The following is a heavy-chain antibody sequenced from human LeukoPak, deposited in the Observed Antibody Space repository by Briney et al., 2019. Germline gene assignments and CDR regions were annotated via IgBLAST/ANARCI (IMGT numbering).Heavy chain of an antibody. V-gene: IGHV4-39*01. CDR3: ARLSDYDSSGYYYPKGYYFDY. D-gene: IGHD3-22*01. Sequence: PSETLSLTCTVSGGSISSSSYYWGWTRQPPGKGLEWIGTIYYSGSTYYNPSLKSRVTISVDTSKNQFSLKLSSVTAADTAVYYCARLSDYDSSGYYYPKGYYFDYWGQGTLVTVSS. CDR1: GGSISSSSYY. J-gene: IGHJ4*02. CDR2: IYYSGST.